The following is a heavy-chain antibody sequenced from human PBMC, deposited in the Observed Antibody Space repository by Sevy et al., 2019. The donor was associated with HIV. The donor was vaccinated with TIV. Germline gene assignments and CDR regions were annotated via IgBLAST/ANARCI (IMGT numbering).Heavy chain of an antibody. J-gene: IGHJ6*02. D-gene: IGHD2-2*01. CDR1: GFTFSSYW. Sequence: GGSLRLSCAASGFTFSSYWMHWVRQIPGKGLVWVSRIASDENSASYADSVKGRFTVSRDNAKNTLYLQMNSLRAEDTAVYYCGRVIQCPGFGMDVWGRGTTVTVSS. CDR2: IASDENSA. CDR3: GRVIQCPGFGMDV. V-gene: IGHV3-74*01.